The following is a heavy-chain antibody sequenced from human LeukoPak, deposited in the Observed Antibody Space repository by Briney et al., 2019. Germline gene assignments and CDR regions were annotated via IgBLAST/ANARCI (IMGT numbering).Heavy chain of an antibody. J-gene: IGHJ4*02. CDR3: ANPPDLSGSYHYYFDY. CDR2: ISGSGGST. D-gene: IGHD1-26*01. V-gene: IGHV3-23*01. Sequence: GGSLRLSGAASGFTFSSYSMSWVRQAPGKGLEWVSAISGSGGSTYYADSVKGRFTISRDNSKNTLYLQMKSLRAEDTAVYYCANPPDLSGSYHYYFDYWGQGTLVTVSS. CDR1: GFTFSSYS.